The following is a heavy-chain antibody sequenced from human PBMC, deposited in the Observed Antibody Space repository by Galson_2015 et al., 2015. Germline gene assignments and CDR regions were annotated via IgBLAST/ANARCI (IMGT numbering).Heavy chain of an antibody. V-gene: IGHV3-33*01. CDR1: GFRFSYYD. CDR3: VRGGGGPTVTTTGRHYYYGMDV. Sequence: SLRLSCAASGFRFSYYDIHWVRQAPGKGLEWVAIIWYDGSYKYYADSVKGRFTISRDNSKNMLYLEMNSLRAEDTAVYYCVRGGGGPTVTTTGRHYYYGMDVWGQGTTVIVSS. D-gene: IGHD4-17*01. J-gene: IGHJ6*02. CDR2: IWYDGSYK.